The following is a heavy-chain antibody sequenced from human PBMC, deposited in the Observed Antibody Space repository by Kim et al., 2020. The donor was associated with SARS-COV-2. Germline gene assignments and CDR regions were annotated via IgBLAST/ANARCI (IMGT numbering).Heavy chain of an antibody. CDR3: ARVAFYYDSSGSPHLDN. D-gene: IGHD3-22*01. V-gene: IGHV3-30*04. J-gene: IGHJ4*02. Sequence: EWVQLISYEGDNKFYADSVKGRFTLSRDNSKNTVYLQMNSLRAEDTAVYYCARVAFYYDSSGSPHLDNWGQGTLVTVSS. CDR2: ISYEGDNK.